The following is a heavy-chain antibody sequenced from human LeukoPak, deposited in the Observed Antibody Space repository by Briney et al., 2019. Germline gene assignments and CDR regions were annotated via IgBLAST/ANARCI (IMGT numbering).Heavy chain of an antibody. CDR1: GFTFCRYG. CDR3: AKDGLAYYYGSGSYYSH. CDR2: IRSDGTNK. D-gene: IGHD3-10*01. V-gene: IGHV3-30*02. J-gene: IGHJ4*02. Sequence: SGGSLRLSCAASGFTFCRYGMHWVRQATGKGLVWVTFIRSDGTNKYYGDSVKGRFTISRDNSKNTLYLQVSSLRAEDTAVYYCAKDGLAYYYGSGSYYSHWGQGTLVTVSS.